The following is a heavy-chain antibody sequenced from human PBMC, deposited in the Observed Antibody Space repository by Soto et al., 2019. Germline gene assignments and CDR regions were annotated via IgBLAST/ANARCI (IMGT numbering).Heavy chain of an antibody. CDR1: GGSISSYY. CDR3: ARDRKSSPHNWFDP. CDR2: IYYSGST. D-gene: IGHD6-6*01. Sequence: SETLSLTCTVSGGSISSYYWSWIRQPPGKGLEWIGYIYYSGSTNYNPSLKSRVTISVDTSKNQFSLKLSSVTAADTAVYYCARDRKSSPHNWFDPWGQGTRVTVSS. V-gene: IGHV4-59*01. J-gene: IGHJ5*02.